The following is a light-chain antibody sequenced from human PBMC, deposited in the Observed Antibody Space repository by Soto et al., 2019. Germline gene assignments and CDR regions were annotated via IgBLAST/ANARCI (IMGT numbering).Light chain of an antibody. CDR3: QQYGSSPAWT. V-gene: IGKV3-20*01. CDR2: VAS. Sequence: EIVLTQSPGTLSLSPGERATLSCRASQSVSSIYLAWYQQKPGQAPRLLIYVASSRATGIPDRFSGSVSGTDFALTISRLEPEDFAEYYCQQYGSSPAWTFGQGTKLEI. J-gene: IGKJ2*02. CDR1: QSVSSIY.